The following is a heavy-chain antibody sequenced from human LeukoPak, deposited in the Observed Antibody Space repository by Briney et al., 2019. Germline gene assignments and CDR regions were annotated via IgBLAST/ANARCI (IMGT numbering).Heavy chain of an antibody. Sequence: SETLSLTCTVSGGSISSYYWSWIRQPPGKGLEWIGNIYYRGGTNYNPSLKSRLTISVDTSKNQFSLNLSSVTAADTAVYYCARHGPYLGRLGWFDPWGQGTLVTVSS. CDR1: GGSISSYY. CDR2: IYYRGGT. V-gene: IGHV4-59*08. CDR3: ARHGPYLGRLGWFDP. D-gene: IGHD1-26*01. J-gene: IGHJ5*02.